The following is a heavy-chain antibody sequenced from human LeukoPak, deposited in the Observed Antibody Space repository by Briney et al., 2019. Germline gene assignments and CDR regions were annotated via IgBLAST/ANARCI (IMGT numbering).Heavy chain of an antibody. D-gene: IGHD2-15*01. Sequence: KSSETLSLTCTVSGGSISSYYWSWIRQPPGKGLEWIGYIYYSGSTNYNPSLKSRVTISVDTSKNQFSLKLSSVTAADTAVYYCARGSRYCSGGSCYGAFDIWGQGTMVTVSS. J-gene: IGHJ3*02. CDR1: GGSISSYY. V-gene: IGHV4-59*12. CDR3: ARGSRYCSGGSCYGAFDI. CDR2: IYYSGST.